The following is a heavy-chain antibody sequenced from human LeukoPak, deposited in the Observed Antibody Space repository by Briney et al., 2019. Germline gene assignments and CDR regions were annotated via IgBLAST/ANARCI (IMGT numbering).Heavy chain of an antibody. CDR2: IYYSGST. Sequence: SETLSLTCTVSSGSISSTSCWGWIRQPPGKGLEWLGTIYYSGSTYYNPSLKSRVTISVDTSKKQFSLKLSSVTAADTAVYYCAREYDFWSGYYQDWGQGTLVTVSS. CDR3: AREYDFWSGYYQD. CDR1: SGSISSTSC. D-gene: IGHD3/OR15-3a*01. J-gene: IGHJ4*02. V-gene: IGHV4-39*02.